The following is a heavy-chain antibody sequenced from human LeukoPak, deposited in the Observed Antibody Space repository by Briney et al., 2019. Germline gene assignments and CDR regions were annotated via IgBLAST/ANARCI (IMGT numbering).Heavy chain of an antibody. CDR2: IYYSGST. V-gene: IGHV4-30-4*01. CDR3: ARSMITFGGVIVLPDY. J-gene: IGHJ4*02. CDR1: GGSILTGDYY. D-gene: IGHD3-16*02. Sequence: SETLSLTCTVSGGSILTGDYYWSWIRQPPGKGLEWIGYIYYSGSTYYNPSLKSRVTISVDTSKNQFSLKLSSVTAADTAVYYCARSMITFGGVIVLPDYWGQGTLVTVSS.